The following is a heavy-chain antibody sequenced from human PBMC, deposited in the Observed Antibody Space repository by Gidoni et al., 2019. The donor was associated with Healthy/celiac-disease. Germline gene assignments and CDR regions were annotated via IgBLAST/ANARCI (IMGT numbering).Heavy chain of an antibody. CDR3: ARVPRKWEPYFDY. J-gene: IGHJ4*02. CDR2: IYYSGST. Sequence: QVQLQESGPGLVKPSETLSLTCTVSGGSISSYYWSWIRQPPGKGLEWIGYIYYSGSTNYNPSLKSRVTISVDTSKNQFSLKLSSVTAADTAVYYCARVPRKWEPYFDYWGQGTLVTVSS. D-gene: IGHD1-26*01. V-gene: IGHV4-59*01. CDR1: GGSISSYY.